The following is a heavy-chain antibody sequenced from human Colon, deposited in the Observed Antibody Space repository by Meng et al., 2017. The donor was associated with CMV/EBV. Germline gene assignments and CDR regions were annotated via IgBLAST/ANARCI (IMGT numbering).Heavy chain of an antibody. J-gene: IGHJ5*02. Sequence: ETLSLTCEASGFTFSSYAMSWVRQAPGKGLEWVSAISGSGGSTYYADSVKGRFTISRDNSKNTLYLQMNSLRAEDTAVYYCAKEMRSSPFDPWGQGTLVTVSS. CDR3: AKEMRSSPFDP. D-gene: IGHD2-15*01. CDR1: GFTFSSYA. V-gene: IGHV3-23*01. CDR2: ISGSGGST.